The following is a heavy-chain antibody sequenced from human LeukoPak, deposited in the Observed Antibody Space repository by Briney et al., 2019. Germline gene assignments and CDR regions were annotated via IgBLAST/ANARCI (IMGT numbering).Heavy chain of an antibody. CDR1: GFTFSRYS. Sequence: PGGSLRLSCAASGFTFSRYSMNWVRQAPGKGLEWVSYISSSSTIYYADSVKGRFTISRDNAKNSLYLQMNSLRAEDAAIYYCAREIADTTMIRGYYYGMDVWGQGTTVTVSS. CDR3: AREIADTTMIRGYYYGMDV. V-gene: IGHV3-48*01. CDR2: ISSSSTI. D-gene: IGHD5-18*01. J-gene: IGHJ6*02.